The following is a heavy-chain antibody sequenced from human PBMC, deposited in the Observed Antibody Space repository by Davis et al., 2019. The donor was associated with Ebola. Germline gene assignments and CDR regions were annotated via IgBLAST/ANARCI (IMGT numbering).Heavy chain of an antibody. CDR2: IYYSGST. V-gene: IGHV4-59*08. D-gene: IGHD5-12*01. J-gene: IGHJ4*02. CDR3: ARHHGGNSGYDLDY. CDR1: GGSISSYY. Sequence: GSLRLSCTVSGGSISSYYWSWIRQPPGKGLEWIGYIYYSGSTNYNPSLKSRVTISVDTSKNQFSLKLSSVTAADTAVYYCARHHGGNSGYDLDYWGQGTLVTVSS.